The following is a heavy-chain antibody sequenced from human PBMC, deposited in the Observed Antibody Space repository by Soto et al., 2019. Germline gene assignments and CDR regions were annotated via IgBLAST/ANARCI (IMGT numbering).Heavy chain of an antibody. CDR1: GGTFSSYT. Sequence: QVQLVQSGAEVKKPGSSVKVSCKASGGTFSSYTFSWVRQAPGQGLEWMGRIIPMLGIANYAQKFQGRVTLTANKSKSTANMELSSLRSEDTAVYYCANRGYSYGFVIYWGQGTLVTVSS. D-gene: IGHD5-18*01. CDR2: IIPMLGIA. V-gene: IGHV1-69*02. CDR3: ANRGYSYGFVIY. J-gene: IGHJ4*02.